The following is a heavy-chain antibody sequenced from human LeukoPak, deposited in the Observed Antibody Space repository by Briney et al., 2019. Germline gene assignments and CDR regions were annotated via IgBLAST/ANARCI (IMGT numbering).Heavy chain of an antibody. D-gene: IGHD5-24*01. CDR3: ASLCRDAFNHFDY. V-gene: IGHV4-59*11. Sequence: PSETLSLTCTISGGSITSLYWTWIRQPPGKGLEWIGYIFSTGSTNYNPSLKSRVTMSVDTSKNQFSLNLISVTAADTAVYYCASLCRDAFNHFDYWGQGTLVTVSS. J-gene: IGHJ4*02. CDR2: IFSTGST. CDR1: GGSITSLY.